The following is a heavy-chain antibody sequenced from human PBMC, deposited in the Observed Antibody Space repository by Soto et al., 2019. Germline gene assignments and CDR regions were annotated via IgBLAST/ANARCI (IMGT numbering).Heavy chain of an antibody. Sequence: GRSLRLSCTASGFTFNTHWMHWVRQAPGKGLVWVSRIYFDGITTSYADSVKGRLNVSSDNAKNTVYLHVNTLRDEDTAVYYCARGGAMGVDYCGQGTLVTVYS. CDR2: IYFDGITT. V-gene: IGHV3-74*01. CDR3: ARGGAMGVDY. J-gene: IGHJ4*02. D-gene: IGHD1-26*01. CDR1: GFTFNTHW.